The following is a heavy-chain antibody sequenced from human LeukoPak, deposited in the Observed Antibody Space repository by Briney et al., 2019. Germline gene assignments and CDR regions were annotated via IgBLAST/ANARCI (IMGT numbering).Heavy chain of an antibody. CDR3: AKDSYSYGQGDYFDY. V-gene: IGHV3-11*01. Sequence: GGSLRLSCAASGFTFSDYYMSWIRQAPGKGLEWVSYISSSGSTIYYADSVKGRFTISRDNAKNSLYLQMNSLRAEDTALYYCAKDSYSYGQGDYFDYWGQGTLVTVSS. D-gene: IGHD5-18*01. CDR1: GFTFSDYY. CDR2: ISSSGSTI. J-gene: IGHJ4*02.